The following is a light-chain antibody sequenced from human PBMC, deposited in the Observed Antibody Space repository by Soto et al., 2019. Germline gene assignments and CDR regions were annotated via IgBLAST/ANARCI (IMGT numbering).Light chain of an antibody. CDR1: QSVSSH. CDR3: QQYNNWPPYT. CDR2: GAS. V-gene: IGKV3-15*01. J-gene: IGKJ2*01. Sequence: EIVMTQSPATLSVSPGERATLSFRARQSVSSHLAWYQQKPGQAPRLLIYGASTRATGIPARFSGSESGTEFTLTISSLQSEDFAVYYCQQYNNWPPYTFGQGTKLEIK.